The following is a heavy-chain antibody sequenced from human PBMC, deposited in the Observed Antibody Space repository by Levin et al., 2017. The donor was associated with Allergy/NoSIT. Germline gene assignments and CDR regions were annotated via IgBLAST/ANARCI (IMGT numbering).Heavy chain of an antibody. CDR1: GFTFSSYA. D-gene: IGHD1-26*01. J-gene: IGHJ6*02. V-gene: IGHV3-30-3*01. CDR2: ISYDGSNK. CDR3: ARDGEVGATPSSAVHTLTYYGMDV. Sequence: GGSLRLSCAASGFTFSSYAMHWVRQAPGKGLEWVAVISYDGSNKYYADSVKGRFTISRDNSKNTLYLQMNSLRAEDTAVYYCARDGEVGATPSSAVHTLTYYGMDVWGQGTTVTVSS.